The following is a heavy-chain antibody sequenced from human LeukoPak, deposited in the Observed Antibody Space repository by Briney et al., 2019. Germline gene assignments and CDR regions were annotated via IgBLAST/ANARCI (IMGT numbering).Heavy chain of an antibody. J-gene: IGHJ3*02. D-gene: IGHD4-17*01. CDR2: INAGNGNT. CDR3: ARVETTVTTNAFDI. V-gene: IGHV1-3*01. Sequence: ASVKVSCKASGYTFTSYAMHWVRQAPGQRLEWMGWINAGNGNTKYSQKFQGRVTITRDTSASTAYTELSSLRSEDTAVYYCARVETTVTTNAFDIWGQGTMVTVSS. CDR1: GYTFTSYA.